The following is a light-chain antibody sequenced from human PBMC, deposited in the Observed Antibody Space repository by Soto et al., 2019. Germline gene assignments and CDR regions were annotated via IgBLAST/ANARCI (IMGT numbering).Light chain of an antibody. J-gene: IGLJ2*01. CDR2: ENS. CDR3: HTWDINLNTGV. Sequence: QSVLTQPPSVSAAPGQKVAIPCSGNDSNIGNNYVSWYQQFPGTTPKLLIYENSHRPSGIPHRFSASKSGTSATLGITGLQTGDEADYYCHTWDINLNTGVFGGGTKVTVL. CDR1: DSNIGNNY. V-gene: IGLV1-51*02.